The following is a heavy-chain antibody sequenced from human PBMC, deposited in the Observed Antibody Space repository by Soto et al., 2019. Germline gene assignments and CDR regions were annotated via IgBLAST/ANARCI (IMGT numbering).Heavy chain of an antibody. CDR1: GGSISSYY. Sequence: QVQLQESGPGLVKPSETLSLTCTVSGGSISSYYWSWIRQPPGKGLEWIGYIYYSGSTNYNPSLKSRVTISIDTSKNQFSLKLTSVTAADTAVYYCATSQLLDSYYYYGMDVWGQGTTVTVSS. CDR2: IYYSGST. CDR3: ATSQLLDSYYYYGMDV. D-gene: IGHD2-2*01. J-gene: IGHJ6*02. V-gene: IGHV4-59*01.